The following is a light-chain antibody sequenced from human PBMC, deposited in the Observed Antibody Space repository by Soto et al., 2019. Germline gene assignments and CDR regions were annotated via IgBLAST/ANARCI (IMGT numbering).Light chain of an antibody. CDR3: LQHYNFPYT. CDR2: AAS. CDR1: QGIGND. Sequence: AIQMTQSPSSLSASVGDRVTITCRASQGIGNDLGWYQQRPGKAPKLLIQAASTLQSGVPSRFSGSGSGTDFTLTISSLQPEDFATYSCLQHYNFPYTFGQGTKLEIK. J-gene: IGKJ2*01. V-gene: IGKV1-6*01.